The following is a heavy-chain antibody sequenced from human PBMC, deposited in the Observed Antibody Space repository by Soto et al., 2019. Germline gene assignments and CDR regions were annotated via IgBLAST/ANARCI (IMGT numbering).Heavy chain of an antibody. CDR2: IIPIFGTA. V-gene: IGHV1-69*13. Sequence: GASVKVSCKASGGTFSSYAISWVRQAPGQGLEWMGGIIPIFGTANYAQKFQGRVTITADESTSTAYMELSSLRSEDTAVYYCARGGMATPGSIVRCNFDYWGQGTLVTVSS. D-gene: IGHD5-12*01. J-gene: IGHJ4*02. CDR3: ARGGMATPGSIVRCNFDY. CDR1: GGTFSSYA.